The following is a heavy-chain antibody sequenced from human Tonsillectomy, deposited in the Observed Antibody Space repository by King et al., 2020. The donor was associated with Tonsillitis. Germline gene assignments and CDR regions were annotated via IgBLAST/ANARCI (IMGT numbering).Heavy chain of an antibody. J-gene: IGHJ3*02. CDR3: ARYAQWLFPTQDANDI. CDR2: ISAYKGNT. V-gene: IGHV1-18*04. Sequence: QLVQSGAEVKKPGASVKVSCKTSGYTFISYGISWVRQAPGQGLEWMGWISAYKGNTNYAQKFQGRVAMTTDTLTRTVYMELRSLRSDDTAVYYCARYAQWLFPTQDANDIWSEGTMVTGSS. CDR1: GYTFISYG. D-gene: IGHD3-22*01.